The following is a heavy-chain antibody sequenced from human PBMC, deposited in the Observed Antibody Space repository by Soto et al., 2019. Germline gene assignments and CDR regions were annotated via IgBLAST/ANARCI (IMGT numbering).Heavy chain of an antibody. CDR1: GLTFSNYA. J-gene: IGHJ4*02. Sequence: GGSLRLSCAASGLTFSNYAMSWVRQAPGGGLEWVSSMSGSSSTTYYADSVRGRFTISRDRSKNTLYLQMSSLRAEDTALYYCAKNQERELPRVIDFWGQGTLVTVSS. CDR3: AKNQERELPRVIDF. D-gene: IGHD1-7*01. CDR2: MSGSSSTT. V-gene: IGHV3-23*01.